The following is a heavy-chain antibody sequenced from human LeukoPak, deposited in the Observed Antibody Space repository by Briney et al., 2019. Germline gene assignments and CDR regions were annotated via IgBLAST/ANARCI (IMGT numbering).Heavy chain of an antibody. D-gene: IGHD5-12*01. J-gene: IGHJ4*02. Sequence: SETLSLTCAVYGGSFSGYFYSWIRQPPGKGLEWIGEINHSGSTNYNPSLKSRVSISLDTSKNHFSLKLSSVTAADTAVYYCARRRGHSGYRDWGQGTLVIVSS. CDR2: INHSGST. CDR3: ARRRGHSGYRD. V-gene: IGHV4-34*01. CDR1: GGSFSGYF.